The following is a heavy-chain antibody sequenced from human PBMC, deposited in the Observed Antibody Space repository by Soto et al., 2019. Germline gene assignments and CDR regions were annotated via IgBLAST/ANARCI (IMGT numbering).Heavy chain of an antibody. V-gene: IGHV3-23*01. D-gene: IGHD3-10*01. CDR2: ISGSGGST. CDR3: ATGRGVNFYYGMDV. Sequence: VQLLESGGGLVQPGGSLRLSCAASGFTFSSYAMSWVRQAPGKGLGWVSAISGSGGSTYYADSVKGRFTISRDNSKNTLYLQMNSLRAEDTAVYYCATGRGVNFYYGMDVWGQGTTVAVSS. CDR1: GFTFSSYA. J-gene: IGHJ6*02.